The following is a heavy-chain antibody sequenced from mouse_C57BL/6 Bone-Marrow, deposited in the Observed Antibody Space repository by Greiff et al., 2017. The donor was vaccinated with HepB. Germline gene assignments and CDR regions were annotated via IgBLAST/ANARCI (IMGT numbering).Heavy chain of an antibody. J-gene: IGHJ1*03. CDR2: IYPRSGNT. CDR3: ASRGLITTVRYWYFDV. V-gene: IGHV1-81*01. D-gene: IGHD1-1*01. Sequence: VQLQQSGAELARPGASVKLSCKASGYTFTSYGISWVKQRTGQGLEWIGEIYPRSGNTYYNEKFKGKATLTADKSSSTAYMELRSLTSADSAVYFCASRGLITTVRYWYFDVWGTGTTVTVSS. CDR1: GYTFTSYG.